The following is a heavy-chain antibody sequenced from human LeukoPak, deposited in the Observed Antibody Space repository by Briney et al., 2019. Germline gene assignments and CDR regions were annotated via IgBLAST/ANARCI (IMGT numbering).Heavy chain of an antibody. V-gene: IGHV3-23*01. J-gene: IGHJ4*02. Sequence: GGSLRLSCAASGFTFTSYAMSWVRQSPGKGLEWVSAISGSGGSTYYADSVKGRFTISRDNSKNTLYLQMNSLRAEDTAVYYCAKEIIGYCSGGSCYPDYWAREPWSPSPQ. CDR2: ISGSGGST. D-gene: IGHD2-15*01. CDR1: GFTFTSYA. CDR3: AKEIIGYCSGGSCYPDY.